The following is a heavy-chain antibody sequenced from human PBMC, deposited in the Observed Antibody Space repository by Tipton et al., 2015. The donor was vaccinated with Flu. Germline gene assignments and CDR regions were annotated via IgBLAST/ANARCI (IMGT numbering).Heavy chain of an antibody. D-gene: IGHD6-13*01. Sequence: GSLRLSCVASGFTFNIYDIHWVRQVTGKALEWVSAIGSAGNTHYSDSVKGRFTITRDNVKNSLYLQMNSLRVSDTAVYYCARGPLPDSNWYNGMDVWGQGTTVTVSS. CDR1: GFTFNIYD. J-gene: IGHJ6*02. CDR2: IGSAGNT. CDR3: ARGPLPDSNWYNGMDV. V-gene: IGHV3-13*01.